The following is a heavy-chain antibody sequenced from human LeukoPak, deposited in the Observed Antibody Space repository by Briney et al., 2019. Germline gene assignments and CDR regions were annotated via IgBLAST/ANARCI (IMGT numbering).Heavy chain of an antibody. V-gene: IGHV3-23*01. J-gene: IGHJ6*03. D-gene: IGHD3-3*01. CDR1: GFTFSSYA. CDR3: ARTGITIFGVVITPYYYYMDV. CDR2: ISGSGGST. Sequence: GGSLRLSCAASGFTFSSYAMSWVRQAPGKGLEWVSAISGSGGSTYYADSVKGRFTISRDNSKNTLYLQMNSLRAEDTALYYCARTGITIFGVVITPYYYYMDVWGKGTTVTVSS.